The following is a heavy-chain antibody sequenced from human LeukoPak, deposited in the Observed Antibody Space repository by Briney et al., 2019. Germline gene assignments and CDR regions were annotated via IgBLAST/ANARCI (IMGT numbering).Heavy chain of an antibody. J-gene: IGHJ5*02. Sequence: ASVKVSCKASGYTFTSYYMHWVRQAPGQGLEWMGIINPSGGSTSYAQKFQGRVTMTRDMSTSTVYMELSSLRSEDTAVYYCARDRRKLWFDPWGQGTLVTVSS. CDR2: INPSGGST. CDR3: ARDRRKLWFDP. D-gene: IGHD5-24*01. CDR1: GYTFTSYY. V-gene: IGHV1-46*01.